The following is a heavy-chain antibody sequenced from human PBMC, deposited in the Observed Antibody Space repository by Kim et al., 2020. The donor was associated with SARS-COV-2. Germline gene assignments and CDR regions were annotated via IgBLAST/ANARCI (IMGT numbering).Heavy chain of an antibody. CDR1: GFTFSSYW. CDR2: INSDGSST. Sequence: GGSLRLSCAASGFTFSSYWMHWVRQAPGKGLVWVSRINSDGSSTSYADSVKGRFTISRDNAKNTLYLQMNSLRAEDTAVYYCARKRAAAGRGDAFDIWGQGTMVTVSS. V-gene: IGHV3-74*01. CDR3: ARKRAAAGRGDAFDI. D-gene: IGHD6-13*01. J-gene: IGHJ3*02.